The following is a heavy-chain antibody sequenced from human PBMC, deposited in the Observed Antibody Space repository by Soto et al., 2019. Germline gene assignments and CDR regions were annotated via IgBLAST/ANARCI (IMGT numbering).Heavy chain of an antibody. CDR2: ISGSGGSA. CDR3: AKKQGSVTPYYYSMDG. CDR1: GFTFSSYA. D-gene: IGHD3-10*01. Sequence: EVQLLESGGGLVQPGGSLRLSCAASGFTFSSYAMSWVRQAPGKGLEWVSTISGSGGSAYYADSVKGRFTISRDNSKNTLALQMSSLRAEDTAVYYCAKKQGSVTPYYYSMDGWGQGTTVTVSS. V-gene: IGHV3-23*01. J-gene: IGHJ6*02.